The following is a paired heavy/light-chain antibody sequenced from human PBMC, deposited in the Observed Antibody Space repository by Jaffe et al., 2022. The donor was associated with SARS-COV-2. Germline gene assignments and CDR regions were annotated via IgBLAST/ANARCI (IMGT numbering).Light chain of an antibody. CDR3: MLYMGSGIWV. J-gene: IGLJ3*02. CDR2: TTN. CDR1: SGSVSTSYY. Sequence: QTVVTQEPSFSVSPGGTVTLTCGLSSGSVSTSYYPSWYQQTPGQAPRTLIYTTNTRSSGVPDRFSGSILGNKAALTITGAQADDESDYYCMLYMGSGIWVFGGGTKLTVL. V-gene: IGLV8-61*01.
Heavy chain of an antibody. V-gene: IGHV3-48*01. D-gene: IGHD3-10*01. CDR3: ARGGGVPRSYFDY. CDR1: GFTFSSYS. CDR2: ISSGSSTI. J-gene: IGHJ4*02. Sequence: EVQLVESGGGLVQPGGSLRLSCAASGFTFSSYSMNWVRQAPGKGLEWVSYISSGSSTIYYVDSVKGRFTISRDNAKNSLYLQMNSLRAEDTAVYYCARGGGVPRSYFDYWGQGTPVTVSS.